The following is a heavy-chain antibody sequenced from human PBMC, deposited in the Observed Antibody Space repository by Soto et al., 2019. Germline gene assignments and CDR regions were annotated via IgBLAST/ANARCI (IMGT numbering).Heavy chain of an antibody. CDR1: GDSVSSNSAA. CDR2: TYYRSKWYN. CDR3: SRQVDADDCNWFDL. D-gene: IGHD1-1*01. Sequence: QTLSLTCAISGDSVSSNSAAWHWIRQSPSRGLEWLGRTYYRSKWYNDYALSVKSRITINPDTSKNQFSLQLTSVTPEDTAMYYCSRQVDADDCNWFDLWGQGTPVTVSS. J-gene: IGHJ5*02. V-gene: IGHV6-1*01.